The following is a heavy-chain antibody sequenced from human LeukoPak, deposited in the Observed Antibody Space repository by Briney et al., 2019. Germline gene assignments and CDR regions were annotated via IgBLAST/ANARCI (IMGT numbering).Heavy chain of an antibody. CDR2: INGDGSST. CDR3: ARVAGGTYYPDY. CDR1: GFTFSSYW. J-gene: IGHJ4*02. Sequence: GGSLRLSCAASGFTFSSYWMHWVRQAPGKGLVWVSRINGDGSSTNYADSVKGRFTISRDNAKTTLYLQMNSLTAEDTAVYYCARVAGGTYYPDYWGQGTLVTVSS. V-gene: IGHV3-74*01. D-gene: IGHD3-16*01.